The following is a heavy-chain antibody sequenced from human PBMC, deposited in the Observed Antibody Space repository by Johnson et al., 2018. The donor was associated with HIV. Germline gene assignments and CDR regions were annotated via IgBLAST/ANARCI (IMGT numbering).Heavy chain of an antibody. Sequence: VQLVESGGGLVKPGGSLRLSCAASGFTFSSYWMTWVRQAPGKGLEWVANIKQDGSEKHYLDSVKGRFTISRDNAKNSLYLQMNSLRAEDTAVYYCARDGGAAYCGGDCYSGAFDIWGQGTMVTVSS. CDR1: GFTFSSYW. V-gene: IGHV3-7*01. J-gene: IGHJ3*02. CDR3: ARDGGAAYCGGDCYSGAFDI. CDR2: IKQDGSEK. D-gene: IGHD2-21*02.